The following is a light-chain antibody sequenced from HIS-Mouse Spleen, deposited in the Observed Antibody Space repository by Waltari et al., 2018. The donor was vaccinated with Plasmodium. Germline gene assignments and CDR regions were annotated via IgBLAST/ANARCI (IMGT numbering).Light chain of an antibody. CDR2: EDI. Sequence: SYELTQPPSVSVSPGQTARITCSGDALPKKYAYWYQQKSGQAPVLVIYEDIKRPSGIPEGLSGSSSGTMATLTISGAQVEDEADYYCYSTDSSGNHRVFGGGTKLTVL. CDR3: YSTDSSGNHRV. CDR1: ALPKKY. V-gene: IGLV3-10*01. J-gene: IGLJ3*02.